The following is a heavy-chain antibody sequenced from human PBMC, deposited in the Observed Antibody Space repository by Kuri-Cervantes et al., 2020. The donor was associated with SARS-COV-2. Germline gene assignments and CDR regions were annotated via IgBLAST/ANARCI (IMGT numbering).Heavy chain of an antibody. CDR3: ARDLGEGPTGY. CDR1: GFTVSSNY. J-gene: IGHJ4*02. D-gene: IGHD3-16*01. V-gene: IGHV3-66*01. Sequence: GESLKISCAASGFTVSSNYMSWVRQAPGKGLEWASVIYSGGSTYYADSVKGRFTISRDNSKNTLYLQMNSLRAEDTAVYYCARDLGEGPTGYWGQGTLVTVSS. CDR2: IYSGGST.